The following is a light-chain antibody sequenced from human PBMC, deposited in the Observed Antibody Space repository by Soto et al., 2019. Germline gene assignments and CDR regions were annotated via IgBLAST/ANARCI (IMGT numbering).Light chain of an antibody. J-gene: IGLJ1*01. CDR1: SSDVGGYNY. CDR2: EVS. CDR3: SSYTSSSTRDV. V-gene: IGLV2-14*01. Sequence: QSALTQPASVSGSPGQSITISCTGTSSDVGGYNYVTWYQQHPGKAPKLMIYEVSNRPSGDSNRFSGSKSGNTASLTISGLQAEDGADYYCSSYTSSSTRDVFGTGTKVTVL.